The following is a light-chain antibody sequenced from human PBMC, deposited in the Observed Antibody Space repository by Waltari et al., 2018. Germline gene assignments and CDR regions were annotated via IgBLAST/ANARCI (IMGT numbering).Light chain of an antibody. V-gene: IGKV3-15*01. J-gene: IGKJ4*01. CDR2: GAS. CDR1: QSVGSE. Sequence: ETVMTQSPGTLSVSPGDRVILSCRASQSVGSELAWYQQRPGQTPRLLIYGASTSVTGLPARFSGSGSGTEFTLTISSLQSEDFGLYYCQQYDNWPLTFGGGTKVEIK. CDR3: QQYDNWPLT.